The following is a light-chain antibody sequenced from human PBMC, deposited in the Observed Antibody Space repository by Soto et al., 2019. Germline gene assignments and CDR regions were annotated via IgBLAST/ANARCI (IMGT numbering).Light chain of an antibody. CDR3: QQYNNWPWT. J-gene: IGKJ1*01. V-gene: IGKV3D-15*01. Sequence: EIVMTQSPATLSVSPGERATLSCRASQSVRSNLAWYHQKPGQAPRLLIYGASTRATGIPARFSGSGSGTEFTLTINSLQSEDFAVYYCQQYNNWPWTFGQGTKVDIK. CDR2: GAS. CDR1: QSVRSN.